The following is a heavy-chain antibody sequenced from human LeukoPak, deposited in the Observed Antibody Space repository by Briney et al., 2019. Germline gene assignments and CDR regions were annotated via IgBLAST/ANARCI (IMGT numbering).Heavy chain of an antibody. CDR2: IGTAGDT. CDR1: GFTFSSYD. J-gene: IGHJ5*02. CDR3: ARGAGGIAVAGTWFDP. D-gene: IGHD6-19*01. V-gene: IGHV3-13*01. Sequence: GGSLRLSCAASGFTFSSYDMHWVRQATGKGLEWVSAIGTAGDTYYPGSVKGRFTISRENAKNSLYLQMNSLRAGDTAVYYCARGAGGIAVAGTWFDPWGQGTLVTVSP.